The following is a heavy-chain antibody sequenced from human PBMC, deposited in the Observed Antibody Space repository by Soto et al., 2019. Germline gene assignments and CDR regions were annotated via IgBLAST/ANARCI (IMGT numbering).Heavy chain of an antibody. Sequence: SETLSLTCTVSGGSISSGGYSWSWMRQPPGKGLEWIGYIYHSGSTYYNPSLKSRVTISVDRSKNQFSLKLSSVTAADTAVYYCARWIDYYDSSGYPSFDYWGQGTLVTVSS. CDR1: GGSISSGGYS. D-gene: IGHD3-22*01. CDR3: ARWIDYYDSSGYPSFDY. CDR2: IYHSGST. J-gene: IGHJ4*02. V-gene: IGHV4-30-2*02.